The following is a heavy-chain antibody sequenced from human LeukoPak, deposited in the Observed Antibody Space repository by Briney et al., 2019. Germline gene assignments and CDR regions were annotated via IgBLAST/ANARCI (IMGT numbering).Heavy chain of an antibody. Sequence: GGSLRLSCAVSGFTFSSHAMSWVRQAPGKGLEWVSGISDSGDSTYYADSVKGRFTISRDNSKNTLYLQMNSLRAEDTAVYYCAREYSSSWYGTGTYYFDYWGQGTLVTVSS. J-gene: IGHJ4*02. CDR2: ISDSGDST. CDR1: GFTFSSHA. CDR3: AREYSSSWYGTGTYYFDY. D-gene: IGHD6-13*01. V-gene: IGHV3-23*01.